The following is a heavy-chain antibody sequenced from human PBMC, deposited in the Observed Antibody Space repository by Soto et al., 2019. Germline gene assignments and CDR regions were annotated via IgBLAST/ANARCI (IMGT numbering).Heavy chain of an antibody. CDR2: ISGSGGST. D-gene: IGHD2-2*01. Sequence: GGSLRLSCAASGFTFSSYAMSWVRQAPGKGLEWVSGISGSGGSTYYADSVKGRFTISRDNSKNTLYLQMNSLRADDTAVYYCASGDIVLVPAAMNYYYGMDVWGQGTTVTVSS. V-gene: IGHV3-23*01. J-gene: IGHJ6*02. CDR3: ASGDIVLVPAAMNYYYGMDV. CDR1: GFTFSSYA.